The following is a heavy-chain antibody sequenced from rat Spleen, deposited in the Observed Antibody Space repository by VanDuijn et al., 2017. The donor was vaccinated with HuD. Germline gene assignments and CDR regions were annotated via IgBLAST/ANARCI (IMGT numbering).Heavy chain of an antibody. CDR3: ARLKYRARVMDA. Sequence: EVQLVESDGGLVQPGRSLKLSCAASGFTFSDYYMAWVRQAPTKGLEWVATINYDGRSTYYRDSVKGRFTISRDNAKSTLYLQMDSLRSEDTATYYCARLKYRARVMDAWGQGASVTVSS. J-gene: IGHJ4*01. CDR1: GFTFSDYY. CDR2: INYDGRST. D-gene: IGHD3-7*01. V-gene: IGHV5-29*01.